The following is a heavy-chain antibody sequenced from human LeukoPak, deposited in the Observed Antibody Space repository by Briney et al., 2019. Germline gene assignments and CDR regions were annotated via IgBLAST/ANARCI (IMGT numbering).Heavy chain of an antibody. CDR1: GFTFSSYA. CDR3: ARERLTTSWVPYGMDV. Sequence: GGSLRLSCAASGFTFSSYAMHWVRQAPGKGLEWVAVISYDGSNKYYADSGKGRITISRDNSKNTLYLQTNSLRAEDTAVYYCARERLTTSWVPYGMDVWGQGTTVTVSS. D-gene: IGHD2/OR15-2a*01. J-gene: IGHJ6*02. V-gene: IGHV3-30*14. CDR2: ISYDGSNK.